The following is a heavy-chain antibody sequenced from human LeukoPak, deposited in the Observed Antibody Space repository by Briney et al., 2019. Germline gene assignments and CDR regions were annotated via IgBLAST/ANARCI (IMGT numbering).Heavy chain of an antibody. D-gene: IGHD3-16*01. Sequence: GGSLRLSCTGSGYTFGDYAMSWDRQSPGKGLEWVSLIRSKAFGGATEYAASVKGRFTISRDDSKSIAYLQMNSLKTEDTAMYYCTRDGGTLDYWGQGTLVTVSS. CDR3: TRDGGTLDY. CDR2: IRSKAFGGAT. J-gene: IGHJ4*02. V-gene: IGHV3-49*04. CDR1: GYTFGDYA.